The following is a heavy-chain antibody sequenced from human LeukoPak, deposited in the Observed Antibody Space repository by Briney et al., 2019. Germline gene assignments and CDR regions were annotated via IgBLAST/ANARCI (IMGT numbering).Heavy chain of an antibody. Sequence: PSETLSLTCTVSGGSISSYYWSWIRRPPGKGLEWIGYIYTSGSTNYNPSLKSRVTISVDTSKNQFSLKLSSVTAADTAVYYCARRLGYCSSTSCVDAFDIWGQGTMVTVSS. CDR2: IYTSGST. CDR3: ARRLGYCSSTSCVDAFDI. V-gene: IGHV4-4*09. J-gene: IGHJ3*02. D-gene: IGHD2-2*01. CDR1: GGSISSYY.